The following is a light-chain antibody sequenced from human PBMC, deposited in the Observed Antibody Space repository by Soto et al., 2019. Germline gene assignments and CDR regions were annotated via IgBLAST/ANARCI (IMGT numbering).Light chain of an antibody. Sequence: EVVLTQSPGTLSLSPGERASLSCRASQSVSNSFLAWYQQKAGQSPRLLIYAASARAIGIPDRFSGSGSGTDFTLTISRLEPEDFAVYYCQQYGSSPRTFGQGTRLEIK. CDR2: AAS. CDR1: QSVSNSF. V-gene: IGKV3-20*01. CDR3: QQYGSSPRT. J-gene: IGKJ5*01.